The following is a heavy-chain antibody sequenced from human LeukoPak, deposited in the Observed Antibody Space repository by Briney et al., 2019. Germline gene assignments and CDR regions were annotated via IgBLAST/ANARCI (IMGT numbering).Heavy chain of an antibody. CDR2: IWPDGSEK. CDR3: AKLKGQVTTWDS. V-gene: IGHV3-7*03. CDR1: GFIFSNNY. Sequence: GGSLRLSCAASGFIFSNNYMSWVRQAPGRGLEWLATIWPDGSEKRYVVSLRGRVTISRDNVERSLYLQMNSLRAEDTAVYYCAKLKGQVTTWDSWGLGIRVTVSS. D-gene: IGHD2-21*02. J-gene: IGHJ5*01.